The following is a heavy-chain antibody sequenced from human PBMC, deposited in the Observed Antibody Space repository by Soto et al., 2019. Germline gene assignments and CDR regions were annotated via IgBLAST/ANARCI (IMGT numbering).Heavy chain of an antibody. Sequence: QVQMVQSGAEVKKPGSSARVSCKVSGCTFSRHSISWVRQAPGQGLEWMGGIIPIFDATQYTQKFQGRLTITEDESTTTFHMDLSGLRPEDTAIYYCARDLTSVRGSWGQGTLVTVS. CDR3: ARDLTSVRGS. D-gene: IGHD3-10*01. CDR2: IIPIFDAT. J-gene: IGHJ4*02. CDR1: GCTFSRHS. V-gene: IGHV1-69*01.